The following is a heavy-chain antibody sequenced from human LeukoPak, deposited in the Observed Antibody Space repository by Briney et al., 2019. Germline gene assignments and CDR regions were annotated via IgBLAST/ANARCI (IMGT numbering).Heavy chain of an antibody. CDR3: AKQGRGLAAAYFDF. V-gene: IGHV3-23*01. Sequence: GESLRLSCAASGFTFSSYGMSWVRQAPGKGLEWVSAISGSGGFTYYADSVKGRFTISRDNSKNTLYLQMNSLRAEDTAVYYCAKQGRGLAAAYFDFWGQGTLVTVSS. CDR1: GFTFSSYG. CDR2: ISGSGGFT. D-gene: IGHD6-13*01. J-gene: IGHJ4*02.